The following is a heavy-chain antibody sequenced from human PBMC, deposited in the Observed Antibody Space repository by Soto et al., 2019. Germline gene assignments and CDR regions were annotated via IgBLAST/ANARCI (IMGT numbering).Heavy chain of an antibody. CDR2: IIPIFGTA. D-gene: IGHD6-6*01. CDR3: ALSIRGLYSSSWPNYYGMDV. V-gene: IGHV1-69*01. CDR1: GGTFSSYA. J-gene: IGHJ6*02. Sequence: QVQLVQSGAEVKKPGSSVKVSCKASGGTFSSYAISWVRQAPGQGLEWMGEIIPIFGTANYAQKFQGRVTITADESTRTAYMELSSLRSEDTAVYYCALSIRGLYSSSWPNYYGMDVWGQGTTVTVSS.